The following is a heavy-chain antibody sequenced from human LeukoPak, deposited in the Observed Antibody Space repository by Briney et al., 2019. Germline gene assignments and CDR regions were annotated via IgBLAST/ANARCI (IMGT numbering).Heavy chain of an antibody. CDR3: ARVPMVRGVIMGSNWFDP. Sequence: SVKVSCKASGGTFSSYATSWVRQAPGQGLEWMGGIIPIFGTANYAQRFQGRVTITADKSTSTAYMELSSLRSEDTAVYYCARVPMVRGVIMGSNWFDPWGQGTLVTVSS. V-gene: IGHV1-69*06. D-gene: IGHD3-10*01. CDR1: GGTFSSYA. J-gene: IGHJ5*02. CDR2: IIPIFGTA.